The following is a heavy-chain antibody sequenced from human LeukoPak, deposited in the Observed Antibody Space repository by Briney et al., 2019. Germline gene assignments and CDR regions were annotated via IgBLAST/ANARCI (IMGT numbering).Heavy chain of an antibody. V-gene: IGHV1-8*03. J-gene: IGHJ6*03. CDR1: AYTFTSYD. Sequence: ASVKVSCKASAYTFTSYDINWVRQATGQGLEWMGWMNPNSGNTGYAQKFQGRVTITRNTSISTAYMELSSLRSEDTAAYYCARWGIGSGWYGSCYYMDVWGKGTTVTVSS. D-gene: IGHD6-19*01. CDR2: MNPNSGNT. CDR3: ARWGIGSGWYGSCYYMDV.